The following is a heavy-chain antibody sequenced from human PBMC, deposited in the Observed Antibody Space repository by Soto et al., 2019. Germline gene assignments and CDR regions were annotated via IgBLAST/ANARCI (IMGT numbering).Heavy chain of an antibody. CDR3: ARDPSRSGARLFEY. D-gene: IGHD6-6*01. J-gene: IGHJ4*02. CDR1: GYTFTSYG. Sequence: ASVKVSCKASGYTFTSYGISWVRQAPGQGLEWMGWISAYNGNTNYAQKLQGRVTMTTDTSTSTAYMELRSLRSDDTAVYYCARDPSRSGARLFEYWGQGTRVTVSS. CDR2: ISAYNGNT. V-gene: IGHV1-18*01.